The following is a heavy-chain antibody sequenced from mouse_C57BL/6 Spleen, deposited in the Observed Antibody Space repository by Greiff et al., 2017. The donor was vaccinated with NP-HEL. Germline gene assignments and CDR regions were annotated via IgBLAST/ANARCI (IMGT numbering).Heavy chain of an antibody. J-gene: IGHJ4*01. Sequence: EVHLVESGEGLVKPGGSLKLSCAASGFTFSSYAMSWVRQTPEKRLEWVAYISSGGDYIYYADTVKGRFTISRDNARNTLYLQMSSLKAEDTAMYYCTRDRDSSGYAMDYWGQGTSVTVSS. CDR2: ISSGGDYI. V-gene: IGHV5-9-1*02. D-gene: IGHD3-2*02. CDR3: TRDRDSSGYAMDY. CDR1: GFTFSSYA.